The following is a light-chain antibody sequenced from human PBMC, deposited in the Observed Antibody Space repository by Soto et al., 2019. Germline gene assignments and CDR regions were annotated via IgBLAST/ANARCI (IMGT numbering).Light chain of an antibody. J-gene: IGKJ3*01. Sequence: EVVLTQSPGTLSLSPGERATLSCMASQNLNHNYFAWYQQKPGQGPRLLIYGISTRAAGIPDRFSGSGSGTDFTLTISRREPEDFAVYYCQQYVTFPFTFGPGTKLDIK. CDR3: QQYVTFPFT. CDR2: GIS. V-gene: IGKV3-20*01. CDR1: QNLNHNY.